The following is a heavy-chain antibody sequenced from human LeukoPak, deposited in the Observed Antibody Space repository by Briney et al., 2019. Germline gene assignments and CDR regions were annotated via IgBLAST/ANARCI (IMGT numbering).Heavy chain of an antibody. CDR3: ARDTAAGTRFDY. Sequence: GGSLRLSCAASGFTFSSYWMHWVRQAPGKGLVWVSRINTDGSNTNYADSVKGRFTISRDNAKNTLYLQMTSLRAEDTAVYYRARDTAAGTRFDYWGQGTLVIVSS. V-gene: IGHV3-74*01. D-gene: IGHD6-13*01. J-gene: IGHJ4*02. CDR1: GFTFSSYW. CDR2: INTDGSNT.